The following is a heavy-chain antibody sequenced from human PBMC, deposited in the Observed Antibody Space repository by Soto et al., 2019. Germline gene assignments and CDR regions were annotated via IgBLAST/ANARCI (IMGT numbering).Heavy chain of an antibody. D-gene: IGHD3-22*01. CDR1: GYSLISSNW. CDR3: ARKKDSSGYWD. V-gene: IGHV4-28*01. Sequence: QAQLQESGPGLVKPSDTLSLTCAVSGYSLISSNWWGWIRQPPGKGLEWIGYIYYSGSSSYNPSLKGRVTMSLDTSNNQFSLKLTSVTAVDTAVYYCARKKDSSGYWDWGQGTLVTVSS. J-gene: IGHJ4*02. CDR2: IYYSGSS.